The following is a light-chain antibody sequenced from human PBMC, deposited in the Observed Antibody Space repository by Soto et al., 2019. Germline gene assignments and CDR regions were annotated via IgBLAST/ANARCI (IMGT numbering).Light chain of an antibody. CDR2: GAS. CDR3: QQYGTSPRT. V-gene: IGKV3-20*01. J-gene: IGKJ1*01. Sequence: EIVLTQSPGTLSLSPGERATLSCRASQSVSSSYLAWYQQKPGQAPRLLIYGASNRATGIPDRFSGSGSGTDFALTLSRVEPEDFAVYYCQQYGTSPRTFGQGTKVEIK. CDR1: QSVSSSY.